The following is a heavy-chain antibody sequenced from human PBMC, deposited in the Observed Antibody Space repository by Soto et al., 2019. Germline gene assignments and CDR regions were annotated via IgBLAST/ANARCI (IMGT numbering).Heavy chain of an antibody. CDR1: GFTFSSYD. D-gene: IGHD4-17*01. CDR3: ARAETSHPDYDDYPLDY. J-gene: IGHJ4*02. CDR2: IGTAGDT. Sequence: EVQLVESGGGLVQPGGSLRLSCAASGFTFSSYDMHWVRQATGKGLEWVSAIGTAGDTYYPGSVKGRFTISRENAKNSLYLQMNSLRAGDTAVYYCARAETSHPDYDDYPLDYWGQGTLVTVSS. V-gene: IGHV3-13*01.